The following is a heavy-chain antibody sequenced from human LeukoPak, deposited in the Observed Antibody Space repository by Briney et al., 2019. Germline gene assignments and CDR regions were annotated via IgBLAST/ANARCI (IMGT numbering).Heavy chain of an antibody. CDR1: GGSISTYY. V-gene: IGHV4-59*01. CDR2: IYYSGST. CDR3: ARGVSSSWYPIDY. D-gene: IGHD6-13*01. Sequence: SETLSLTCTVSGGSISTYYWSWIRQPPGKGLEWIGDIYYSGSTNYNPSLKSRVTISVDTSKNQFSLRLISVTAADTAVYYCARGVSSSWYPIDYWGQGTLVTVSS. J-gene: IGHJ4*02.